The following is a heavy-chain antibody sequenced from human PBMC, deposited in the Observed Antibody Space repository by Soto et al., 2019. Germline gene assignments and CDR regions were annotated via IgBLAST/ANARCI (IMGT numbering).Heavy chain of an antibody. D-gene: IGHD3-3*01. V-gene: IGHV4-34*01. CDR1: GGSFSGYY. J-gene: IGHJ6*02. CDR3: ARGRYAFWSGYYSKYYYYVMDV. Sequence: PSESLSLTCSAYGGSFSGYYWSWIRQPPGKGLEWIGEINHSGSTNYNPSLKSRFTISVDTSKNQFSLKLSSVTAADTAVYYCARGRYAFWSGYYSKYYYYVMDVWGQGTTVTVSS. CDR2: INHSGST.